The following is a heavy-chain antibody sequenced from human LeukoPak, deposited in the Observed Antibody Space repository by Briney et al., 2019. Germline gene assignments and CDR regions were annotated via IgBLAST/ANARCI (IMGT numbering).Heavy chain of an antibody. V-gene: IGHV3-7*01. D-gene: IGHD6-13*01. CDR1: GFTFSNNW. J-gene: IGHJ4*02. Sequence: GGSLRLSCVASGFTFSNNWMGWVRQTPGKGLEWVANIKQDGSEKYYVDSVKGRFTISRDNAKNSLYLQMNSLRAEDTAVYYCASSTAAAIYDYWGQGTLVTVSS. CDR2: IKQDGSEK. CDR3: ASSTAAAIYDY.